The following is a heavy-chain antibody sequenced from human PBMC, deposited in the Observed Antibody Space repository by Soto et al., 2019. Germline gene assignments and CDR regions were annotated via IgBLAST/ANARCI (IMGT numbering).Heavy chain of an antibody. CDR1: GYTFTSYD. CDR3: ARAGRYSAFDGGEGGVDV. D-gene: IGHD5-12*01. J-gene: IGHJ6*02. V-gene: IGHV1-8*01. CDR2: MTPNSGHT. Sequence: QVQLVQSGAEVKEPGASVKVSCKASGYTFTSYDINWVRQAPGQGLEWMGWMTPNSGHTGYAQKFQGRVTMTVDTSIWTAFMELSSLRSEDTAVYYCARAGRYSAFDGGEGGVDVWGQGTTVTVSS.